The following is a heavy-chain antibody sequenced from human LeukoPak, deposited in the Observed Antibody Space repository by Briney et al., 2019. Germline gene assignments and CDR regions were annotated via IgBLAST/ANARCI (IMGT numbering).Heavy chain of an antibody. D-gene: IGHD2-2*01. Sequence: PSETLSLNCTVSGDSISSSYWSWIRQPPGKGLEWIGYIYYTGSSYYNPSLKSRATTSIDMSKNQFSLKLSSVTAADTAVYYCARGGSGYCSSTNCYPYDYWGQGTLVTVSS. CDR3: ARGGSGYCSSTNCYPYDY. CDR1: GDSISSSY. CDR2: IYYTGSS. J-gene: IGHJ4*02. V-gene: IGHV4-59*01.